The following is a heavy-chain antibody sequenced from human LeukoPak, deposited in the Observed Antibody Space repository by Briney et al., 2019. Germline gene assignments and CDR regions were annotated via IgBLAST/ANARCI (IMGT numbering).Heavy chain of an antibody. Sequence: GGSLRLSCAASGFTVSDYYMSWIRQAPGKGLEWVSYISSSSSYTNYADSVKGRFTISRDNAKNSLYLQMNSLRAEDTAVYYCARVSGATPSGAFGIWGQGTMVTVSS. J-gene: IGHJ3*02. CDR2: ISSSSSYT. V-gene: IGHV3-11*05. CDR1: GFTVSDYY. D-gene: IGHD1-26*01. CDR3: ARVSGATPSGAFGI.